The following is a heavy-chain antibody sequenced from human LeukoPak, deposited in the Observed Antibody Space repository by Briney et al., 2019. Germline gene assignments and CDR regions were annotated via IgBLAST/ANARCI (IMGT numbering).Heavy chain of an antibody. Sequence: SVKVSCKASGGTFSGYAISWVRQAPGQGLEWMGGIIPIFGTANYAQKFQGRVTITADESTSTAYMELSSLRSEDTAVYYCAVVAATRYYYYMDVWGKGTTVTISS. CDR1: GGTFSGYA. CDR2: IIPIFGTA. CDR3: AVVAATRYYYYMDV. J-gene: IGHJ6*03. D-gene: IGHD2-15*01. V-gene: IGHV1-69*01.